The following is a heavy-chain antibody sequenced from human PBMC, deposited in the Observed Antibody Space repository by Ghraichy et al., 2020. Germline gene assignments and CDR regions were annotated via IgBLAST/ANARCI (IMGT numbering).Heavy chain of an antibody. CDR1: GFTFSSYS. CDR3: ARDRGMATLYYYYGMDV. Sequence: GGSLRLSCAASGFTFSSYSMNWVRQAPGKGLEWVSSISSSSSYIYYADSVKGRFTISRDNAKNSLYLQMNSLRAEDTAVYYCARDRGMATLYYYYGMDVWGQGTTVTVSS. J-gene: IGHJ6*02. CDR2: ISSSSSYI. D-gene: IGHD5-24*01. V-gene: IGHV3-21*01.